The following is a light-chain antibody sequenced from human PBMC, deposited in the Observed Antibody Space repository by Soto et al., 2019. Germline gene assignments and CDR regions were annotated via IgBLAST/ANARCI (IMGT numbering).Light chain of an antibody. J-gene: IGKJ5*01. CDR1: QSVSSY. V-gene: IGKV3-11*01. CDR2: DAS. CDR3: QQRSNWPPIT. Sequence: IGLTQSPATLSLSPGERATLSCRASQSVSSYLAWYQQKPGQAPRLLIYDASNRATGIPARFSGSGSGPDFTLTISSLEPEDFAVYYCQQRSNWPPITFGQGTRLEIK.